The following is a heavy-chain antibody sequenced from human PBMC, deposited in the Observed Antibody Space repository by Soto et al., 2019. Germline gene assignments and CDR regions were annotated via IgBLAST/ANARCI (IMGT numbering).Heavy chain of an antibody. CDR1: GFTFSSYG. CDR3: AKDVDTAMVTGLDY. Sequence: GGSLRLSCAASGFTFSSYGMHWVRQAPGKGLEWVAVISYDGSNKYYADSVKGRFTISRDNSKNTLYLQMNSLRAEDTAVYYYAKDVDTAMVTGLDYWGQGTLVTVSS. CDR2: ISYDGSNK. V-gene: IGHV3-30*18. D-gene: IGHD5-18*01. J-gene: IGHJ4*02.